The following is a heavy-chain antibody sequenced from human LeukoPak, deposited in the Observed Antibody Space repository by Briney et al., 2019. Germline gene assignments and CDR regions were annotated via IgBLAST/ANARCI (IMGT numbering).Heavy chain of an antibody. Sequence: ASVKVSCKASGYTFTGYYMHWVRQAPGQGLEWMGWIDPNNGGTNYAQKFQGRVTMTRDTSISTGYMELSSLRSDDTAVYYCARDHCSGGSCFEDSWFDPWGQGTLVTVSS. J-gene: IGHJ5*02. CDR3: ARDHCSGGSCFEDSWFDP. V-gene: IGHV1-2*02. CDR2: IDPNNGGT. CDR1: GYTFTGYY. D-gene: IGHD2-15*01.